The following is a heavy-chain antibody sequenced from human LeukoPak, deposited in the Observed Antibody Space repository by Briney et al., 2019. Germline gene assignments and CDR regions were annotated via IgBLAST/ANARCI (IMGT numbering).Heavy chain of an antibody. V-gene: IGHV4-39*01. D-gene: IGHD6-13*01. Sequence: SETLSLTCTVSGGSISSSSYYWGWIRQPPGKGLEWIGSIYYSGSTYYNPSLKSRVTISVDTSKNQSSLKLSSVTAADTAVYYCARRYSSSWYVSHYFDYWGQGTLVTVSS. CDR3: ARRYSSSWYVSHYFDY. CDR2: IYYSGST. CDR1: GGSISSSSYY. J-gene: IGHJ4*02.